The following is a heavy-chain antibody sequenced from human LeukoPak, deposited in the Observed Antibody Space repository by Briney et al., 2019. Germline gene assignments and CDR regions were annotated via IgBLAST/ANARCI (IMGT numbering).Heavy chain of an antibody. CDR1: GFTFSSYW. V-gene: IGHV3-7*01. J-gene: IGHJ4*02. CDR3: VRDGRSGWHFDY. D-gene: IGHD6-19*01. CDR2: TKGDESEQ. Sequence: PGGSLRLSCTATGFTFSSYWMSWVRQAPGKGLEWVANTKGDESEQYTLDSVKGRFTVPRDYAKSSMSLQMNSLRAEDTAVYYCVRDGRSGWHFDYWGQGILVTVSS.